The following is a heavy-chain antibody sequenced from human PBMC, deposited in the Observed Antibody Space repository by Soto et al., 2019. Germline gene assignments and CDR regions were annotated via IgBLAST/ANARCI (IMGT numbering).Heavy chain of an antibody. CDR2: ISSGNSYI. Sequence: GGSLRLSCAVSGFTFSSYSMNWVRQAPGKGLEWVSSISSGNSYIYYADSVRGRFTVSRDNAKSSLYLQMNSLRAEDTAVYYCATQMDCNILNGYRPFDYWGQGTLVTVSS. CDR1: GFTFSSYS. J-gene: IGHJ4*02. V-gene: IGHV3-21*01. CDR3: ATQMDCNILNGYRPFDY. D-gene: IGHD3-9*01.